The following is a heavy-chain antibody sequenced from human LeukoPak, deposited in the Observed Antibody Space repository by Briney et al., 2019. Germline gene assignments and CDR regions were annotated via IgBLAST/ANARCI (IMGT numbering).Heavy chain of an antibody. CDR2: INHSGST. D-gene: IGHD3-22*01. J-gene: IGHJ4*02. V-gene: IGHV4-34*01. CDR3: ARGWSYYDSSGYYYAFDY. Sequence: SETLSLTCAVYGGSFSGYYWSWIRQPPGKGLEWIGEINHSGSTNYNPSLKSRVTISVGTSKNQFSLKLSSVTAADTAVYYCARGWSYYDSSGYYYAFDYWGQGTLVTVSS. CDR1: GGSFSGYY.